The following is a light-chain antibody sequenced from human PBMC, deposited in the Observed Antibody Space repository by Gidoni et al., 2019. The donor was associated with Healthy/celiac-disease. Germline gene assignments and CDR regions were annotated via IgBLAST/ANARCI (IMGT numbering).Light chain of an antibody. V-gene: IGKV3-20*01. CDR3: QQDGSSPLT. J-gene: IGKJ4*01. Sequence: EIVLTPSPRTLSLSPGERATLSCRANQSVSSSYLAWYQQKTGQATRLLIYGASSRATAIPDRFSGSGSGTDFTLTISRLEPEDFAVYYCQQDGSSPLTFGGGTKVEIK. CDR2: GAS. CDR1: QSVSSSY.